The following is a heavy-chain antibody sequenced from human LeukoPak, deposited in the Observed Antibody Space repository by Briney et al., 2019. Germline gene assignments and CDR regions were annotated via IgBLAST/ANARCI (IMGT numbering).Heavy chain of an antibody. CDR2: LSGIGSSK. Sequence: GGSLRLSCAASGFQFSIYAMSWVRQAPGKGLEWVSTLSGIGSSKYYADSVKGRFTISRGNAKNSLYLQMNTLRVEDTAVYYCARDLPGELGRGVFDIWGQGTMVTVSS. J-gene: IGHJ3*02. D-gene: IGHD1-1*01. V-gene: IGHV3-23*01. CDR1: GFQFSIYA. CDR3: ARDLPGELGRGVFDI.